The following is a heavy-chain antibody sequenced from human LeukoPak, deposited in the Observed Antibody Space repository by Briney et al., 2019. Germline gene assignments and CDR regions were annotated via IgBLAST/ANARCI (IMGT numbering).Heavy chain of an antibody. J-gene: IGHJ4*02. CDR1: GFTFSSYG. CDR3: AKDGGDSTQDY. V-gene: IGHV3-30*18. CDR2: ISYDGSNK. D-gene: IGHD2-21*02. Sequence: PGRALRLFCAASGFTFSSYGMHWVRQAPGKGLEWVAVISYDGSNKYYADSVKGRFTISRDNSKNTLYLQMNSLRAEDTAVYYCAKDGGDSTQDYWGQGTLVTVSS.